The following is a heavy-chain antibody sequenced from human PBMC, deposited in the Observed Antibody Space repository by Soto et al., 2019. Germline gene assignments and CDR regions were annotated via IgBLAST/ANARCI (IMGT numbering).Heavy chain of an antibody. CDR3: ARDNYYDSSY. CDR2: IIPIFGTA. J-gene: IGHJ4*02. V-gene: IGHV1-69*13. D-gene: IGHD3-22*01. CDR1: GGTFSSYA. Sequence: SVKVSCKASGGTFSSYAISWVRQAPGQGLEWMGGIIPIFGTANYAQKFQGRVTITAXXXXSXXXMXLXXLRXEXTAVYYCARDNYYDSSYWGQGTLVTVSS.